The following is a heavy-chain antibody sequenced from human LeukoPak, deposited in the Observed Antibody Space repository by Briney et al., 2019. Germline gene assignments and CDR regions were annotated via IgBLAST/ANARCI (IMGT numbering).Heavy chain of an antibody. CDR2: IYYSGST. V-gene: IGHV4-59*01. Sequence: PSETLSLTCTVSGGSISSYYWSWIRQPPGKGLEWIGYIYYSGSTNYNPSLKSRVTISVDTSKNQFSLKLSSVTAADTAVYYCARDRSKASAAAGLDVWGQGTTVTVSS. D-gene: IGHD6-13*01. CDR1: GGSISSYY. J-gene: IGHJ6*02. CDR3: ARDRSKASAAAGLDV.